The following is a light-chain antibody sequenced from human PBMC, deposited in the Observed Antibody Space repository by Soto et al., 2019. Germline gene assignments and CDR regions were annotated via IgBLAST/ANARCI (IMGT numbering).Light chain of an antibody. CDR2: DVI. J-gene: IGLJ1*01. V-gene: IGLV2-14*03. CDR1: SSDIGGYNY. Sequence: QSVLTQPASVSGSPGQSITISCTGTSSDIGGYNYVSWYQQHPGKAPKLMIYDVIHRPSGVSNRFSGSKSGNTAFLTISGLQAEDEADYYCSSYTSNSTPLVFGTGTKVTVL. CDR3: SSYTSNSTPLV.